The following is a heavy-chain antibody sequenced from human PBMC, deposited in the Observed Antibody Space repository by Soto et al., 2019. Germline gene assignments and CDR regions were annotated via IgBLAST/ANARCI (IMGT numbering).Heavy chain of an antibody. D-gene: IGHD5-18*01. CDR3: AKGRGYSYVTLVDY. Sequence: GGSLRLSCAGFGFRFDEHAMHWVRQAPGKGLEWISGISWNSGSIGYADSVKGRFTISGDNAKNSLYLHMNSLSADDTAFYYCAKGRGYSYVTLVDYWGQGALVTVSS. CDR1: GFRFDEHA. J-gene: IGHJ4*02. CDR2: ISWNSGSI. V-gene: IGHV3-9*01.